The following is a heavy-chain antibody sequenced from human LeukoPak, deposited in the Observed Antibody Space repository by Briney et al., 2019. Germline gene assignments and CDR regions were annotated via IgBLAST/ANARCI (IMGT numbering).Heavy chain of an antibody. CDR3: AREAGRFYYDSSGEFDY. CDR1: GFTFSSYA. CDR2: ISYDGSNK. D-gene: IGHD3-22*01. Sequence: GRSLRLSCAASGFTFSSYAMHWVRQAPGKGLEWVAVISYDGSNKYYADSVKGRFTISRDNSKNTLYLQINSLRAEDTAVYYCAREAGRFYYDSSGEFDYWGQGTLVTVSS. V-gene: IGHV3-30*04. J-gene: IGHJ4*02.